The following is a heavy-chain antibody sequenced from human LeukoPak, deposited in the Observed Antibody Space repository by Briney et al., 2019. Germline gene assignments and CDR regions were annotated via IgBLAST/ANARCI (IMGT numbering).Heavy chain of an antibody. D-gene: IGHD2-2*01. Sequence: SETLSLTCAVYGGSFSGYYWSWIRQPPGKGLEWIGEINHSGSTNYNPSPKSRVTISVDTSKNQFSLKLSSVTAADTAVYYCARGRRVPDAFDIWGQGTMVTVSS. J-gene: IGHJ3*02. CDR3: ARGRRVPDAFDI. CDR2: INHSGST. CDR1: GGSFSGYY. V-gene: IGHV4-34*01.